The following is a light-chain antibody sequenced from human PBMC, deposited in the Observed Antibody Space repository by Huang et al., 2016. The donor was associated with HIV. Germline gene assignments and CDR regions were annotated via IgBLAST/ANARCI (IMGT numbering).Light chain of an antibody. CDR1: QGIRND. CDR2: AAS. CDR3: LQDYTYPWT. J-gene: IGKJ1*01. Sequence: AIQVAQSPSSLSASVGDTVTITCRASQGIRNDLGWYQQKAGKAPGLLIYAASNLQIGVPSRFSGSGSGTHFTLTISGLQPEDFATYYCLQDYTYPWTFGQGTVVEIK. V-gene: IGKV1-6*01.